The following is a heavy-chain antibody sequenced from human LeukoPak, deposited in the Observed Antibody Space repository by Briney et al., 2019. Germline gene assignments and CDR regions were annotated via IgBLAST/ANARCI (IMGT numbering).Heavy chain of an antibody. CDR1: GFTFSTYG. D-gene: IGHD1-26*01. J-gene: IGHJ4*02. CDR2: IWYDGSNK. Sequence: PGRSLRLSCAASGFTFSTYGMHWVRQAPGKGLEWVAVIWYDGSNKYYADSVRGRFTISRDNFKNTLYLQMNSLRTEDTAVYYCAKPPEVGATVGYFDYWGQGTLVTVSS. V-gene: IGHV3-33*06. CDR3: AKPPEVGATVGYFDY.